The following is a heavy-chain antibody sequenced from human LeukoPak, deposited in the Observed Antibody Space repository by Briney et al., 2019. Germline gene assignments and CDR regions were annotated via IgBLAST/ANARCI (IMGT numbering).Heavy chain of an antibody. D-gene: IGHD5-18*01. V-gene: IGHV1-46*01. CDR2: INPSGGST. CDR3: ARRGFGYSYGFVSYYFDY. Sequence: ASVKVSCKASGYTFTSYYMHWVRQAPGQGLEWMGIINPSGGSTSYAQKFQGRVTMTRDTSTSTDYMELSSLRSEDTAVYYCARRGFGYSYGFVSYYFDYWGQGTLVTVSS. J-gene: IGHJ4*02. CDR1: GYTFTSYY.